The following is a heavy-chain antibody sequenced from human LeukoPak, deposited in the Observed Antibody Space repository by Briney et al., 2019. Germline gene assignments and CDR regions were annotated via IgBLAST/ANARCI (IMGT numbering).Heavy chain of an antibody. CDR2: ISAYNGNT. CDR3: ARGPYYDYVWGSYRAWDFDY. D-gene: IGHD3-16*02. J-gene: IGHJ4*02. CDR1: GYTFPSYF. V-gene: IGHV1-18*04. Sequence: ASVRVSCKASGYTFPSYFMHWVRQAPGQGLEWMGWISAYNGNTNYAQKLQGRVTMTTDTSTSTAYMELRSLRSDDTAVYYCARGPYYDYVWGSYRAWDFDYWGQGTLVTVSS.